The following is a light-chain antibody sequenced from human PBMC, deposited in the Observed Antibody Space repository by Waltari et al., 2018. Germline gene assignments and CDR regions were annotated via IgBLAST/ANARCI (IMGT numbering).Light chain of an antibody. CDR1: SGNSSNV. CDR2: VNSDGSH. J-gene: IGLJ3*02. V-gene: IGLV4-69*01. Sequence: QLVLTQSPSASASLGASVKLTCTLSSGNSSNVVPWHQQQPEKGPRYLMKVNSDGSHSKGDDIPDRFSGSSSGAERYLTISSLQSEDEADYYCQTGGHGTWVFGGGTKLTVL. CDR3: QTGGHGTWV.